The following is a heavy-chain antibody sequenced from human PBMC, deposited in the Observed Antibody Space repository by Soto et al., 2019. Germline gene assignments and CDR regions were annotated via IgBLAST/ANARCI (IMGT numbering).Heavy chain of an antibody. Sequence: QVQLVQSGAEVKKPGASVKVSCKASGYTFTGYYMHWVRQAPGQGLEWMGWINPNSGGTNYAQKFQGWVTMTRDTSISTAYMGLRRRRSDDTAVYYCARDLLQQWLDHYYYYGMDVWGQGTTVTVSS. J-gene: IGHJ6*02. CDR1: GYTFTGYY. V-gene: IGHV1-2*04. CDR2: INPNSGGT. D-gene: IGHD6-19*01. CDR3: ARDLLQQWLDHYYYYGMDV.